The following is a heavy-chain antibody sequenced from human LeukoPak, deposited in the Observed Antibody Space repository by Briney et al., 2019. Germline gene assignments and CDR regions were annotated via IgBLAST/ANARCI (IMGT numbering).Heavy chain of an antibody. Sequence: PSETLSLTCAVSGGSISSADFYWSWIRQHPGKGLEWIGFIYYSGSAYYNPSPKSRVSIPVDTSKNQSSLTLNSVTAADTAVYYCARGSDYFDYWGQGTLVTVSS. CDR1: GGSISSADFY. CDR3: ARGSDYFDY. CDR2: IYYSGSA. V-gene: IGHV4-31*11. J-gene: IGHJ4*02.